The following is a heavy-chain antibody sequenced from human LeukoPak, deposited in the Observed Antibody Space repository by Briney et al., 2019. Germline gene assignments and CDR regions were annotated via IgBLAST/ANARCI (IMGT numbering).Heavy chain of an antibody. Sequence: GVSLRLSCAASRHTYKICHKKGVRHAPGKGLEWVSYISSSSSTIFYTHSARRRFTLSRDNAKNSLYLKMNSVRAEHTAVYFCARAFRYFDWVSDYYWGQRTLVTVSS. CDR3: ARAFRYFDWVSDYY. CDR2: ISSSSSTI. CDR1: RHTYKICH. J-gene: IGHJ4*02. D-gene: IGHD3-9*01. V-gene: IGHV3-48*04.